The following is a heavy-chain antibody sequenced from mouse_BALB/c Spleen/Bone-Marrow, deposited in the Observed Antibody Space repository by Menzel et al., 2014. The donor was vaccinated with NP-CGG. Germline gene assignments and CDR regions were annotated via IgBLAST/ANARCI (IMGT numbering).Heavy chain of an antibody. Sequence: QVQLKESGAELVRPGTPVKLSCKASGYTFTSYWMNWVKQRPGRGLEWIGRIDPSDSETHYNQKFEDKATLTVDKSSSTAYIQLSSLTSEDSAVYYCARWGAYFDYWGQGTTLTVSS. J-gene: IGHJ2*01. CDR3: ARWGAYFDY. V-gene: IGHV1-61*01. CDR2: IDPSDSET. CDR1: GYTFTSYW.